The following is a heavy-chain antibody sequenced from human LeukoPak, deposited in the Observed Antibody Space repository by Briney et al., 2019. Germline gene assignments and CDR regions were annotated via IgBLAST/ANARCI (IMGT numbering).Heavy chain of an antibody. J-gene: IGHJ4*02. CDR2: ISSSSSTI. D-gene: IGHD6-13*01. CDR1: GFTFSSYS. CDR3: AKASSIAAAGY. V-gene: IGHV3-48*04. Sequence: PGGSLRLSCAASGFTFSSYSMNWVRQAPGKGLEWVSYISSSSSTIYYADSVKGRFTISRDNAKNSLYLQMNSLRAEDTAVYYCAKASSIAAAGYWGQGTLVTVSS.